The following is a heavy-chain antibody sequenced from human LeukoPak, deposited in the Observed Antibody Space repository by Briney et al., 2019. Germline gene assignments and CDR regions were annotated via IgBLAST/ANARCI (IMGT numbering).Heavy chain of an antibody. CDR2: IYSGGST. D-gene: IGHD4-17*01. Sequence: GGSLRLSCAASGFTVSSNYMSWVRQAPGKGLEWVSVIYSGGSTYYADSVKGRFTISRDNSKNTLYLQMNSLRAEDTAVYYCARVSAMAYAFDYWGQGTLVTVSS. V-gene: IGHV3-66*01. CDR3: ARVSAMAYAFDY. J-gene: IGHJ4*02. CDR1: GFTVSSNY.